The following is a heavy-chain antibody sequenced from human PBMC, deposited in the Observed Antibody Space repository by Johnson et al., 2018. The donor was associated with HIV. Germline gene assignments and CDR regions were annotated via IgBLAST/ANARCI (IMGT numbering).Heavy chain of an antibody. CDR3: PVDTEAFDI. V-gene: IGHV3-30*03. CDR1: GFNFSSYG. J-gene: IGHJ3*02. D-gene: IGHD1-14*01. CDR2: ISYDGSNK. Sequence: QVQLVESGGGVVQPGRSLRLSCAASGFNFSSYGMHWVRQAPGKGLEWVAVISYDGSNKYYADSVKGRFTISRDNSKNTLYLQMNSLRAEDTAVYYCPVDTEAFDIWGQGTMVTVSS.